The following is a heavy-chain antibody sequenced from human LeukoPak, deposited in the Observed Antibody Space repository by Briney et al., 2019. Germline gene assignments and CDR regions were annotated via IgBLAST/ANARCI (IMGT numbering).Heavy chain of an antibody. CDR1: GFTVSSNY. J-gene: IGHJ4*02. D-gene: IGHD6-19*01. V-gene: IGHV3-53*01. Sequence: GGSLRLSCAASGFTVSSNYMNWVRQAPGKGLEWVSVIHSDGNTYYADSVKGRFTISRDNSKNTLYLQMNSLRAEDTAVYYCARRSGIAVAGAFDYWGQGTLVTVSS. CDR3: ARRSGIAVAGAFDY. CDR2: IHSDGNT.